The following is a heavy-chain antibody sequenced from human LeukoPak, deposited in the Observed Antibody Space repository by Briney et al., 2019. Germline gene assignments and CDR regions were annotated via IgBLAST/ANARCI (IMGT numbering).Heavy chain of an antibody. V-gene: IGHV3-33*01. CDR2: IWYDGSDE. Sequence: GGSLRLSCAVSGLTFSRNGMHWVRQAPGKGLGWVAFIWYDGSDEYYADSVKGRFTISRDNSKNTVYLQMNSLRAEATAVYYCVSDGRNSVFDYWGQGTLVTVSS. CDR1: GLTFSRNG. J-gene: IGHJ4*02. D-gene: IGHD1-26*01. CDR3: VSDGRNSVFDY.